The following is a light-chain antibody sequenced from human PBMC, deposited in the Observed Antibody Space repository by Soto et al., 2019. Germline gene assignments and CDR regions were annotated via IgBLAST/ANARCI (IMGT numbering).Light chain of an antibody. Sequence: DIVMTQSPESLAVSLGERATINCKSSQTLLYSYNKKDCISWYQQRPGQSPKVLISWASTRESGAPDRFTGGGSVTHFTLTISNLQAEDVAVYYFQQYYSKPLTFGQGTKVDIK. V-gene: IGKV4-1*01. J-gene: IGKJ1*01. CDR1: QTLLYSYNKKDC. CDR2: WAS. CDR3: QQYYSKPLT.